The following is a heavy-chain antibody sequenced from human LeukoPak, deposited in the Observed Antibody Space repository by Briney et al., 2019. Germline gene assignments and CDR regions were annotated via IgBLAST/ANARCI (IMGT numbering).Heavy chain of an antibody. CDR3: ARLGGYYDPPDY. CDR1: GGSISSYY. D-gene: IGHD3-22*01. V-gene: IGHV4-59*08. CDR2: IFYSGST. J-gene: IGHJ4*02. Sequence: SETLSLTCTVSGGSISSYYWGWIRQPPGKGLEWIGYIFYSGSTYYTPSLRSRVTISVDTSKNQFSLNLNSVTAADTAVYYCARLGGYYDPPDYWGQGTLVTVSS.